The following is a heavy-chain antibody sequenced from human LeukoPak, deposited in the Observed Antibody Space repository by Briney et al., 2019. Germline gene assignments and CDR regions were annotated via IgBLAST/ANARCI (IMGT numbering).Heavy chain of an antibody. CDR3: ARAPLTTATSDYFDL. Sequence: SETLSLTCTVSGGSISTNDYFWSWIRQSPEKGLEWIGYIHYSGITKSNPSLESRLTLSVDTSKNQLSLRLTSVTAADMAVYYCARAPLTTATSDYFDLWGLGTLVTVSS. V-gene: IGHV4-30-4*01. J-gene: IGHJ4*02. CDR1: GGSISTNDYF. D-gene: IGHD4-17*01. CDR2: IHYSGIT.